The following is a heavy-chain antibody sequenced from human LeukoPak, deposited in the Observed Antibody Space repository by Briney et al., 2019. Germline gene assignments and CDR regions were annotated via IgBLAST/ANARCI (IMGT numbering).Heavy chain of an antibody. V-gene: IGHV3-23*01. CDR1: GFTFSSYA. J-gene: IGHJ4*02. D-gene: IGHD6-19*01. CDR3: AKAPIGVAGTASSNY. Sequence: GGSLRLPCAASGFTFSSYAMTWVRQAPGKGLEWVSTISGSGGSTYYADSVKGRFTISRDNSKNTLYLQMNSLRAEDTAVYYCAKAPIGVAGTASSNYWGQGTLVTVSS. CDR2: ISGSGGST.